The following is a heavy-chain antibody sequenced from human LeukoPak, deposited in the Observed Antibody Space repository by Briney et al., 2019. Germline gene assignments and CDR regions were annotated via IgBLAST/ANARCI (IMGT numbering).Heavy chain of an antibody. CDR2: INHSGST. Sequence: PSETLSLTCAVYGGSFSGYYWSCIRQPPGKGLEWIGEINHSGSTNYNTSLNSRVTISVDTSKNQCSLKRSAVTAADTAVYYCALGPQLLWFGEPANAFDIWGQGTMVTVSS. CDR3: ALGPQLLWFGEPANAFDI. CDR1: GGSFSGYY. J-gene: IGHJ3*02. V-gene: IGHV4-34*01. D-gene: IGHD3-10*01.